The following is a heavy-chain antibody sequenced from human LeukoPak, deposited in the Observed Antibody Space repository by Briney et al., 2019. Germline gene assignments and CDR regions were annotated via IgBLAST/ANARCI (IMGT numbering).Heavy chain of an antibody. J-gene: IGHJ3*02. CDR3: ARVRYYYDSSGYYPDAFDI. D-gene: IGHD3-22*01. CDR2: MNPNSGNT. V-gene: IGHV1-8*01. Sequence: ALVKDSCKSSGYTFTSYDINWVRPATGQGLEWMGWMNPNSGNTGYAQKFQGRVTMTRNTSISTAYMELSSLRSEDTALYYCARVRYYYDSSGYYPDAFDIWGQGTMVTVSS. CDR1: GYTFTSYD.